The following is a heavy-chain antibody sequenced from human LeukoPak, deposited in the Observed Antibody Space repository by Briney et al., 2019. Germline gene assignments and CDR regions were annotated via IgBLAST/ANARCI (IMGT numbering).Heavy chain of an antibody. D-gene: IGHD3-9*01. CDR2: TNSDGSST. V-gene: IGHV3-74*01. CDR3: ARDFTGNFDY. CDR1: GFTFSDYA. Sequence: PGGSLRLSCTTSGFTFSDYAMSWVRQAPGKGLVWVSRTNSDGSSTSYADSVKGRFTISRDNAKNTLYLQMNSLRAEDTAVYYCARDFTGNFDYWGQGTLVTVSS. J-gene: IGHJ4*02.